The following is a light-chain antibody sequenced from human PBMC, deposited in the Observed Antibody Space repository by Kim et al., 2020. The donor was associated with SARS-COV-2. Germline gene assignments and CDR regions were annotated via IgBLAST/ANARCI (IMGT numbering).Light chain of an antibody. V-gene: IGKV3-20*01. CDR2: GGS. CDR1: QSVSSSY. J-gene: IGKJ2*01. Sequence: LSPGERAPLSCRASQSVSSSYLAWYQQKPGQAPRLLIYGGSSRATGIPDRFSGSGSGTDFTLTISRLEPEDFAVYYCQQYGSSLYTFGQGTKLEI. CDR3: QQYGSSLYT.